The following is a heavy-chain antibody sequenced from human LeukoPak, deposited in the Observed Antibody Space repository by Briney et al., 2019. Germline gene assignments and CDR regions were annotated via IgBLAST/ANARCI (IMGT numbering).Heavy chain of an antibody. V-gene: IGHV1-2*02. D-gene: IGHD1-26*01. CDR3: AADLHFTFRYPWELGTAGWFDP. J-gene: IGHJ5*02. CDR2: INPNSGGT. Sequence: ASVKVSCKASGYTFTGYYMHWVRQAPGQGLEWMGWINPNSGGTNYAQKFQGRVTMTRDMSTSTAYMELSSLRSEDTAVYYCAADLHFTFRYPWELGTAGWFDPWGQGTLVTVSS. CDR1: GYTFTGYY.